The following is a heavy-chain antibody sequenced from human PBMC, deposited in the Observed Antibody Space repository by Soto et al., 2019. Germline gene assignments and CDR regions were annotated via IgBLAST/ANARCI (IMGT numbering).Heavy chain of an antibody. J-gene: IGHJ4*02. CDR2: IRSKANSYAT. CDR3: ARDLPRNSSGWSPVNY. D-gene: IGHD6-19*01. V-gene: IGHV3-73*02. CDR1: GFTFSGSA. Sequence: EVQLVESGGGLVQPGGSLKLSCAASGFTFSGSAMHWVRQASGKGLEWVGRIRSKANSYATAYAASVKGRFTISRDDSKNTAYLQMNSLKTEDTAVYYCARDLPRNSSGWSPVNYWGQGTLVTVSS.